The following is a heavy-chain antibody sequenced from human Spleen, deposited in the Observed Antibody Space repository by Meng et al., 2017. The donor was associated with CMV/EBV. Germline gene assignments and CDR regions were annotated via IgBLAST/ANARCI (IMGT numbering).Heavy chain of an antibody. D-gene: IGHD3-10*01. CDR3: ARVREAYYGSGREDV. Sequence: ASVKVSCKASGYTFTGYYMHWVRQAPGQGLEWMGWINPNSGGTNYAQKFQGRVTITADKSTSTAYMELSSLRSEDTAVYYCARVREAYYGSGREDVWGQGTTVTVSS. CDR2: INPNSGGT. CDR1: GYTFTGYY. J-gene: IGHJ6*02. V-gene: IGHV1-2*02.